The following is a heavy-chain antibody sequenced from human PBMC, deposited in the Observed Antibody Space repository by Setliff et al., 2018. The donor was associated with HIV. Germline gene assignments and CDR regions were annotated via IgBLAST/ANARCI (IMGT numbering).Heavy chain of an antibody. Sequence: SETLSLTCTVSGDSIRSNVNYWGWIRQSPGKGLEWIGEIVDSGSTTYNPSLKSRVTMSVDTSKNQFSLKLNSVTAADTAVYYCARREYSSSSPPFDYWGQGTLVTVSS. J-gene: IGHJ4*02. CDR3: ARREYSSSSPPFDY. CDR1: GDSIRSNVNY. V-gene: IGHV4-61*05. CDR2: IVDSGST. D-gene: IGHD6-6*01.